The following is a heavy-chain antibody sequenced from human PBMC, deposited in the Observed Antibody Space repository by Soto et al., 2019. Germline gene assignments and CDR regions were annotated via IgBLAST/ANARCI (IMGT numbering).Heavy chain of an antibody. D-gene: IGHD1-26*01. J-gene: IGHJ5*02. CDR3: ATSYYSGFDP. CDR2: IKVDSGYT. CDR1: GYPFIKYG. Sequence: QLQLVQSAAEVKKPGASVRVSCKASGYPFIKYGISWIRQAPEQGLEWMGWIKVDSGYTNYAQKFQGRVTMTTDTSSDTAFMELRSLRSDDTAVYYCATSYYSGFDPWGQGTLVSVSS. V-gene: IGHV1-18*04.